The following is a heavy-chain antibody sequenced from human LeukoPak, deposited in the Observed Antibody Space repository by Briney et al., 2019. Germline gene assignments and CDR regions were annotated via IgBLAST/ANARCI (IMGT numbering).Heavy chain of an antibody. D-gene: IGHD2-15*01. CDR3: GKTTVGYSSGRYPGWPVDY. CDR2: IFGSGGSP. J-gene: IGHJ4*02. CDR1: GFTFNSYA. V-gene: IGHV3-23*01. Sequence: GGSLRLSCAASGFTFNSYAMYWVRQAPGKGLEWISGIFGSGGSPHYADSVKGRFSISRDNSQEIVYLQLDSLRVEDTALYYCGKTTVGYSSGRYPGWPVDYWGQGALVTVSS.